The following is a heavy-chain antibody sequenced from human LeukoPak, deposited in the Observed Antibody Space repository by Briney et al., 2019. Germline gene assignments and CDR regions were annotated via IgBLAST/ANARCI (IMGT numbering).Heavy chain of an antibody. CDR3: ARYCSSTSCYGAFDI. V-gene: IGHV3-30-3*01. J-gene: IGHJ3*02. CDR1: GFTFSSYA. D-gene: IGHD2-2*01. CDR2: ISYDGSNK. Sequence: GGSLRLSCAASGFTFSSYAMHWVRQAPGKGLEWVAVISYDGSNKYYADSVKGRFTISRDNSKNTLYLRMNSLRAEDTAVYYCARYCSSTSCYGAFDIWGQGTMVTVSS.